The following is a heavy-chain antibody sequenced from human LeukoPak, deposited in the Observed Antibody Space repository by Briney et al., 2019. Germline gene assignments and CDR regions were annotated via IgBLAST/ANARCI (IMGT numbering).Heavy chain of an antibody. CDR2: IYHSGST. Sequence: SATLSLTCTVSGYSISSGYYWGWIRQPPGKGLEWIGSIYHSGSTYYNPSLKSRVTISVDTSKNQFSLKLSSVTAADTAVYYCARVLAALTGGFDYWGQGTLVTVSS. V-gene: IGHV4-38-2*02. CDR1: GYSISSGYY. CDR3: ARVLAALTGGFDY. D-gene: IGHD3-9*01. J-gene: IGHJ4*02.